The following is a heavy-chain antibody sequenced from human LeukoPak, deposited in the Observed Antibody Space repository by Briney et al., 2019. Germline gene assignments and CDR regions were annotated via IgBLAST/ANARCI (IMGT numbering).Heavy chain of an antibody. CDR3: ARGLGIAVAGTRLDY. D-gene: IGHD6-19*01. CDR2: INHSGST. J-gene: IGHJ4*02. V-gene: IGHV4-34*01. CDR1: GGSFSGYY. Sequence: SETLALTCAGYGGSFSGYYWSWIRQPPGKGLEWIGEINHSGSTNYNPSLKSRVTISVDTSKNQFSLKLSSVTAANTAVYYCARGLGIAVAGTRLDYWGQGTLVTVSS.